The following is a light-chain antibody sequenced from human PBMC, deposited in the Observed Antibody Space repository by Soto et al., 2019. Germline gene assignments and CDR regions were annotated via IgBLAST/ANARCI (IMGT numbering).Light chain of an antibody. J-gene: IGKJ5*01. CDR1: QSVSSSY. CDR3: QQYGSSPPST. Sequence: EIVLTQSPGTLSFAPGERANLSCRGSQSVSSSYLAWYQQKPGQAPRLLIYGASSRATGIPDRFSGSGSGTDFTLTISRLEPEDFAVYYCQQYGSSPPSTFGQGTRLEIK. V-gene: IGKV3-20*01. CDR2: GAS.